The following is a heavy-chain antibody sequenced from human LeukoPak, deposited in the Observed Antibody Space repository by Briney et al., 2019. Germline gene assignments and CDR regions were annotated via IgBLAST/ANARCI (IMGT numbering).Heavy chain of an antibody. V-gene: IGHV3-7*01. Sequence: GGSLRLSCAASGFTLSRYWMSWVRQAPGEGLEWVAHIKQDGSEKYYVDSVKGRFTISRDNAKNSMSLQMNSLRGEDTAVYYCARGGVMIVTPLYYYYGLDLWGQGTTVTVYS. J-gene: IGHJ6*02. CDR3: ARGGVMIVTPLYYYYGLDL. D-gene: IGHD3-22*01. CDR2: IKQDGSEK. CDR1: GFTLSRYW.